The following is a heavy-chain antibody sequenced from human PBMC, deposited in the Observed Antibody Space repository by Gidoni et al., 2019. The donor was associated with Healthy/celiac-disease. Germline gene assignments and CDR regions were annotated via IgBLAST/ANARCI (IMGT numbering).Heavy chain of an antibody. D-gene: IGHD3-9*01. CDR3: ASLPDYDILTGYITAEGWFDP. Sequence: QVQLQESGPGLVKPSETLSLTCAVSGYSISSGYYWGWIRQPPGKGLEWIGSIYHSGSTYYNPSLKSRVTISVDTSKNQFSLKLSSVTAADTAVYYCASLPDYDILTGYITAEGWFDPWGQGTLVTVSS. J-gene: IGHJ5*02. CDR1: GYSISSGYY. CDR2: IYHSGST. V-gene: IGHV4-38-2*01.